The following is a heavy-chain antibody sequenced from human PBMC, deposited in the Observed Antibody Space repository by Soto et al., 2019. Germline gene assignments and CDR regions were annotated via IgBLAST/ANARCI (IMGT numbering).Heavy chain of an antibody. V-gene: IGHV3-23*01. CDR2: ITFSGGSA. D-gene: IGHD3-10*01. CDR3: AREPLLTESGPGGFDS. J-gene: IGHJ4*02. Sequence: EVQLLESGGGLVQPGGSLRLSCAASGFTFRNYPMSWVRQAPGKGLEWVSGITFSGGSAYYADFVRGRFIISRDNSKNTVSVQMNSLRDDDTAVYYCAREPLLTESGPGGFDSWGQGVLVTVSS. CDR1: GFTFRNYP.